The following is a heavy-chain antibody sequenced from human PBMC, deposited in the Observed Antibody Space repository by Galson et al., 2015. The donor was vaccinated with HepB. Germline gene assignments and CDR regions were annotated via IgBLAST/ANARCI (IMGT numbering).Heavy chain of an antibody. V-gene: IGHV4-39*01. CDR1: GGSISSSSYY. CDR2: IYYSGNT. D-gene: IGHD6-19*01. J-gene: IGHJ2*01. Sequence: SETLSLTCTVSGGSISSSSYYWGWIRQPPGKGLEWIGTIYYSGNTYYNPSLKSRVTISVDTSKNQFSLRLSSVTAADAAVYYCARQKEGSAVAGSRCFDLWGRGTLVTVSS. CDR3: ARQKEGSAVAGSRCFDL.